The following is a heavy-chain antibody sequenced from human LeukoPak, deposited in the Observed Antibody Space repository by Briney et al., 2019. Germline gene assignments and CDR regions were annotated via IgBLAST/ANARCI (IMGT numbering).Heavy chain of an antibody. CDR2: IKSKTDGGTT. CDR3: AAKGNGYTGIYVFAH. J-gene: IGHJ4*02. CDR1: GFTFSNAW. V-gene: IGHV3-15*01. D-gene: IGHD5-12*01. Sequence: GGSLRLSCAASGFTFSNAWMSWVRRAPGKGLEWVGRIKSKTDGGTTDYAAPVKGRFTISRDDSKNTLYLQMNSLRPEDTAVYYCAAKGNGYTGIYVFAHWGQGTLVTVSS.